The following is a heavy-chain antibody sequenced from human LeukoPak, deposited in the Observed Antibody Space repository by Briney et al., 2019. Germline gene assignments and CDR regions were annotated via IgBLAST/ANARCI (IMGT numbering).Heavy chain of an antibody. CDR2: IYGSGGGI. J-gene: IGHJ4*02. CDR1: GFPFSTYA. D-gene: IGHD6-13*01. V-gene: IGHV3-23*01. CDR3: AKDRLPDGRWSLDY. Sequence: GGSLRLSCAASGFPFSTYAMNWVRQAPGKGLEWVSGIYGSGGGIHYADSVKGRFTISRDNSKNTLYLQMNSLRAEDTALYYRAKDRLPDGRWSLDYWGQGTLVTVSP.